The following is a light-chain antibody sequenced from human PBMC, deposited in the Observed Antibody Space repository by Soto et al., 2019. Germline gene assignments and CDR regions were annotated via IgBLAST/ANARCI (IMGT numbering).Light chain of an antibody. Sequence: SLSASLVDRVTITCRASQSISSYLNWYQQKPGKAPKLLIYAASSLQSGVPSRFSGSGSGTDFTLTISSLQPEDFATYYCQQCDSTPPTFGQGTKVDI. J-gene: IGKJ1*01. CDR3: QQCDSTPPT. V-gene: IGKV1-39*01. CDR2: AAS. CDR1: QSISSY.